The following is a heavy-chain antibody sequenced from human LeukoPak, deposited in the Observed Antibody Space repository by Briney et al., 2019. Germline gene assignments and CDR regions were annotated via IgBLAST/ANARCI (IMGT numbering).Heavy chain of an antibody. D-gene: IGHD1-7*01. Sequence: AAVKVSCKTSGYTFYDYGISWVRQAPGQGLEWMGWSGADTGNTNFAQKLQDRVTMTTDTSTSTAYMELRSLTSDDTAVYYCARDSRETGSTRDFDFWGQGTLVPVFS. J-gene: IGHJ4*02. CDR3: ARDSRETGSTRDFDF. CDR1: GYTFYDYG. V-gene: IGHV1-18*04. CDR2: SGADTGNT.